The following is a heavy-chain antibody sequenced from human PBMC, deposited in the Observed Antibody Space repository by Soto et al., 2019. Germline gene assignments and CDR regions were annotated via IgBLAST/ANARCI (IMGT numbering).Heavy chain of an antibody. CDR1: GYTFTSYY. J-gene: IGHJ4*02. D-gene: IGHD3-3*01. Sequence: QVQLVQSGAEVRKPGASVKVSCKASGYTFTSYYMHWVRQAPGQGHEWMGIINPSGGRASYAQKFQGRVTMTRHTATSTVYMELSSLRSEDTAVYYCARDQLRFLEWLRGGYFDYWGQGTLVTVSS. CDR2: INPSGGRA. V-gene: IGHV1-46*01. CDR3: ARDQLRFLEWLRGGYFDY.